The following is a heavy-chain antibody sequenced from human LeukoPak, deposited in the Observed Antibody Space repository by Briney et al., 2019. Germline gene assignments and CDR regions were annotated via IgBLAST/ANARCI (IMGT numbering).Heavy chain of an antibody. J-gene: IGHJ4*02. CDR3: AKTRPLDSSSWSHGDY. D-gene: IGHD6-13*01. V-gene: IGHV3-7*03. CDR1: GFIFSGSW. Sequence: GGSLRLSCTASGFIFSGSWMAWIRQAPGKGLEWVAIIKKDGSEKYYVDSMKGRFTISRDNAKNSLFLQMNSLRAEDTAVYYCAKTRPLDSSSWSHGDYWGQGTLVTVSS. CDR2: IKKDGSEK.